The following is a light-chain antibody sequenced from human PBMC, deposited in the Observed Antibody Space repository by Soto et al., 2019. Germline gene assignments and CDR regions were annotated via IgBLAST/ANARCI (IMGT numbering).Light chain of an antibody. CDR1: QSVSRY. J-gene: IGKJ4*01. V-gene: IGKV3-11*01. Sequence: EIVLTQSPATLSLSPGERATLSCRASQSVSRYLAWYQQKPGQAPRLLNFDASNRASGIPARFSGSGSGTDFTLAISSLEREDFAVYYCQQRSNWPPLTFGGGTKVEIK. CDR3: QQRSNWPPLT. CDR2: DAS.